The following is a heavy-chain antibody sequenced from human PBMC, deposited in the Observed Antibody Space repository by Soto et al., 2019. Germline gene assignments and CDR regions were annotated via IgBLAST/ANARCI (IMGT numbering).Heavy chain of an antibody. J-gene: IGHJ6*02. Sequence: EVQLSESGGDLVQPGGSLRLSCAASGFTFSNFAMNWVRQSPGKGLEWVSSISGTGGNTYYAASVKGRFTISRDNSKNTLYLQMSSLRADDTAVYYCANDLDGTTTMYHYYGMDVWGQGTTVTVSS. D-gene: IGHD1-7*01. V-gene: IGHV3-23*01. CDR2: ISGTGGNT. CDR3: ANDLDGTTTMYHYYGMDV. CDR1: GFTFSNFA.